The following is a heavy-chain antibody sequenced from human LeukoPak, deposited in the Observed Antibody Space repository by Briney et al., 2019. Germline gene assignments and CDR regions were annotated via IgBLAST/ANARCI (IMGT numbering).Heavy chain of an antibody. D-gene: IGHD6-13*01. CDR1: GGTFSSYA. Sequence: ASAKVSCKASGGTFSSYAISWVRQAPGQGLEWMGRIIPILGIANFAQKFQGRVTITADKSTSTASMELSSLRSEDTAVYYCARQEPGIAAAGTFDPWGQGTLVTVSS. J-gene: IGHJ5*02. V-gene: IGHV1-69*04. CDR2: IIPILGIA. CDR3: ARQEPGIAAAGTFDP.